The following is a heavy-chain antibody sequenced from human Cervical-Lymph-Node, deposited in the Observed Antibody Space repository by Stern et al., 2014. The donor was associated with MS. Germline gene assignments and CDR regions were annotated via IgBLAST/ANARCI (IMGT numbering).Heavy chain of an antibody. J-gene: IGHJ4*02. D-gene: IGHD3-22*01. CDR1: GGTFSNYA. CDR3: AGDRHSSGFDH. CDR2: TSPLFCTT. Sequence: MQLVESGAEVKKPGTSVTVSCKASGGTFSNYAITWFRQAPGRGLEWMGDTSPLFCTTNYAQKFQGRVTMTTHESTATAYMELSGLRSEDTAVYYCAGDRHSSGFDHWGQGTLVTVSS. V-gene: IGHV1-69*01.